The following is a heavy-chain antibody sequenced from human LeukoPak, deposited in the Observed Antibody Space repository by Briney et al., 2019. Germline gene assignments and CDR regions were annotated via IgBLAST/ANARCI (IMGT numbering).Heavy chain of an antibody. V-gene: IGHV3-23*01. CDR2: ITFSGDTT. Sequence: GGSLRLSCAASGFNFNSYHMTWVRQAPGEGLEWVSIITFSGDTTYYADSVKGRFTISRDNSKNTLYLQMNSLRAEDTAVYYCAKKSQSHGRGAFDIWGQGTMVTVSS. D-gene: IGHD3-10*02. J-gene: IGHJ3*02. CDR1: GFNFNSYH. CDR3: AKKSQSHGRGAFDI.